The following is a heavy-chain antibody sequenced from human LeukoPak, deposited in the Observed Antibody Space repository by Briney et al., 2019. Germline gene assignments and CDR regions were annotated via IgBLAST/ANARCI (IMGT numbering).Heavy chain of an antibody. J-gene: IGHJ6*03. CDR2: IKQDGSEK. V-gene: IGHV3-7*04. D-gene: IGHD6-6*01. Sequence: KPGGSLRLSCEASGFPFSSHWMSWVRQAPGKGLEWVAIIKQDGSEKDYVDSGTGRFTISRDNAKNSLYLQMNSLRAEDTAAYYCARVNAQLARNYYYFYMDVWAKGTTVTVSS. CDR3: ARVNAQLARNYYYFYMDV. CDR1: GFPFSSHW.